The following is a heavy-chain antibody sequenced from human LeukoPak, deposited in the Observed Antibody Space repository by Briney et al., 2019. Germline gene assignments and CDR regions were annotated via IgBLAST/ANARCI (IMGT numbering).Heavy chain of an antibody. D-gene: IGHD4-17*01. Sequence: PGGTLRLSCAGSGFTLSSYAMSWGRQAQGKGLEWGSSISASGGSTNYADSVKGRFTISRDNSKNTVYLQMNSLRAEDTAVYYCGRDPNGDYVGAFSFQRWGQGTLVTVSS. V-gene: IGHV3-23*01. CDR1: GFTLSSYA. CDR2: ISASGGST. CDR3: GRDPNGDYVGAFSFQR. J-gene: IGHJ1*01.